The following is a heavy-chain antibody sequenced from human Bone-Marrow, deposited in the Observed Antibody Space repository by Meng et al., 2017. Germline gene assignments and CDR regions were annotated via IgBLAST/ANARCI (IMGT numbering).Heavy chain of an antibody. CDR1: CGSISRYTHY. V-gene: IGHV4-31*03. CDR2: INSSGST. J-gene: IGHJ2*01. Sequence: QVMLQESDTGPVKPSQTLSLTCTVSCGSISRYTHYWSWIRQHPGKGLEYIEYINSSGSTYYTPSLKSRVIISVDTSKMQLSLRLNPVTAADTAVYYCASLYGDSSVWYLDLWGRGTLVTVSS. CDR3: ASLYGDSSVWYLDL. D-gene: IGHD4-17*01.